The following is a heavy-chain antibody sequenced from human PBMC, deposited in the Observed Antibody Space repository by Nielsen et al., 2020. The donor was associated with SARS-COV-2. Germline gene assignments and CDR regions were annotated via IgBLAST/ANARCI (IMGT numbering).Heavy chain of an antibody. Sequence: ASVKVSCKASGYTFTSYYMHWVRQAPGQGLEWMGIINPSGGSTSYAQKFQGRVTMTRDTSTSTVYMELSSLRSEDTAVYYCARDRITMIVVVITIYYYYYYMDVWGKGTTVTVSS. CDR2: INPSGGST. D-gene: IGHD3-22*01. V-gene: IGHV1-46*01. CDR3: ARDRITMIVVVITIYYYYYYMDV. J-gene: IGHJ6*03. CDR1: GYTFTSYY.